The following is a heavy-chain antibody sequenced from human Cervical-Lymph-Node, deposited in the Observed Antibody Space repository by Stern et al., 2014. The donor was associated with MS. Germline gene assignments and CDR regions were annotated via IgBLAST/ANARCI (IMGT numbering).Heavy chain of an antibody. CDR2: IGTAGDT. Sequence: EQLVESGGGLVQPGGSLRLSCAASGFTFSSYDMHWVRQATGKGLEWVSAIGTAGDTYYPGSVKGRFTISRENAKNSLYLQMNSLRAGDTAVYYCARDVGDGYFDYWGQGTLVTVSS. J-gene: IGHJ4*02. CDR3: ARDVGDGYFDY. D-gene: IGHD5-24*01. V-gene: IGHV3-13*01. CDR1: GFTFSSYD.